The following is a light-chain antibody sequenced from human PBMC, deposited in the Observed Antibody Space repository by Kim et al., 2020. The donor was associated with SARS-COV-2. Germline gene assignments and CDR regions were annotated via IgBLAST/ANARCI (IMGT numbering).Light chain of an antibody. J-gene: IGKJ3*01. Sequence: PASISCRSSESLVYSDRNIYLNWFHQRPGQSPRRLIYKVSDRDSGVPDRFSGSGSGTDFTLQISRVEAEDVGVYYCMQGTHWQFTFGPGTKVDIK. CDR1: ESLVYSDRNIY. CDR2: KVS. CDR3: MQGTHWQFT. V-gene: IGKV2-30*01.